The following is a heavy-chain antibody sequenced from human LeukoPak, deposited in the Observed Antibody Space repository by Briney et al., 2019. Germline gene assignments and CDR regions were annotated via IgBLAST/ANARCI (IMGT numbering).Heavy chain of an antibody. Sequence: GESLKISCRVSGYAFASYWIGWVRQVPGKGLEWMGIIYPADSETKSSPSFQGQVTISADKSISTAYLQWSSLKASDSAMYYCARTYYYGSGTYWENWFDPWGQGTLVTVSS. V-gene: IGHV5-51*01. CDR2: IYPADSET. J-gene: IGHJ5*02. CDR1: GYAFASYW. CDR3: ARTYYYGSGTYWENWFDP. D-gene: IGHD3-10*01.